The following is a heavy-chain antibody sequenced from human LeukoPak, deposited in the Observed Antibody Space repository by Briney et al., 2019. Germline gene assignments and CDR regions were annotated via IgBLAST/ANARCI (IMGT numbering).Heavy chain of an antibody. CDR3: AKVSVSAVFDY. D-gene: IGHD3-3*02. Sequence: PGGSLRLSCAASGFTFSSYSMNWVRQAPGKGLEWVSSISSSSSYIYYADSVKGRFTISRDNSKNTLYLQMNSLRAEDTAVYYCAKVSVSAVFDYWGQGTLVTVSS. V-gene: IGHV3-21*04. CDR2: ISSSSSYI. J-gene: IGHJ4*02. CDR1: GFTFSSYS.